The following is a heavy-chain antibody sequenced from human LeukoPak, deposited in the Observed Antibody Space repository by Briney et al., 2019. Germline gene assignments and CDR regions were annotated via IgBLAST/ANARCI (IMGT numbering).Heavy chain of an antibody. D-gene: IGHD3-22*01. J-gene: IGHJ4*02. Sequence: PGGSLRLSCAASGFTFSSYAMSWVRQAPGKGLDWVSAISGSGGSTYYADSVKGRFTISRDNSKNTLYLQMNSLRAEDTAVYYCAKGQSGYYSRPLDYWGQGNLVTVSS. CDR2: ISGSGGST. CDR1: GFTFSSYA. CDR3: AKGQSGYYSRPLDY. V-gene: IGHV3-23*01.